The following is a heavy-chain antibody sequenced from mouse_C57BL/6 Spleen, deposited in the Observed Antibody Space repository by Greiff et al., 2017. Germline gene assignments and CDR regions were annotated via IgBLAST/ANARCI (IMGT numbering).Heavy chain of an antibody. V-gene: IGHV2-6-1*01. J-gene: IGHJ3*01. CDR1: GFSLTSYG. D-gene: IGHD3-3*01. CDR2: IWSDGST. Sequence: VKLMESGPGLVAPSGFSLTSYGVHWVRQPPGKGLEWLVVIWSDGSTTYNSALKSRLSISKDNSKSQVFLKMNSLQTDDTAMYYCARHNLGQDYWGQGTLVTVSA. CDR3: ARHNLGQDY.